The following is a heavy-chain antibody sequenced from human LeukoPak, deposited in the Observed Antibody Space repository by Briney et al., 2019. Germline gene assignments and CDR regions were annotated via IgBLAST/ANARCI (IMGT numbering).Heavy chain of an antibody. D-gene: IGHD2-15*01. J-gene: IGHJ6*02. Sequence: GASVKVSCKASGYTFTDYYMHWVRQAPGQGLEWMGCINLYSGGAHYAQKFQDWLSMTRDTSINTAYMELSSLRSDDTAVYYCARDILGRSNGGSNYFGMEVWGQGTTVTASS. V-gene: IGHV1-2*04. CDR1: GYTFTDYY. CDR2: INLYSGGA. CDR3: ARDILGRSNGGSNYFGMEV.